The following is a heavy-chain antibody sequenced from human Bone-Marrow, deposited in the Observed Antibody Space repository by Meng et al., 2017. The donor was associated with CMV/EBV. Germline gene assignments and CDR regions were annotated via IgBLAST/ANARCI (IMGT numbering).Heavy chain of an antibody. CDR1: GGSFSGYY. J-gene: IGHJ6*02. Sequence: GSLRLSCAVYGGSFSGYYWSWIRQPPGKGLEWIGEINHSGSTNYNPSLKSRVTISVDTSKNQFSLKLSSVTAADTAVYYCARGGVGITIFGVVISPYYYYGMDVWGQGTTVTVSS. CDR3: ARGGVGITIFGVVISPYYYYGMDV. V-gene: IGHV4-34*01. CDR2: INHSGST. D-gene: IGHD3-3*01.